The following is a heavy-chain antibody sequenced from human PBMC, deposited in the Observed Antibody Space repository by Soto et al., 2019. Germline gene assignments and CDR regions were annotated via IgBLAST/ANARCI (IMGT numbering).Heavy chain of an antibody. V-gene: IGHV4-39*01. CDR1: GGSISSSSYY. CDR2: IYYSGST. D-gene: IGHD3-9*01. J-gene: IGHJ5*02. CDR3: ASQISYYDILTGLNWFDP. Sequence: SETLSLTCTVSGGSISSSSYYWGWIRQPPGKGLEWIGSIYYSGSTYYNPSLKSRVTISVDTSKNQFSLKLSSVTAADTAVSYCASQISYYDILTGLNWFDPWGQGTLVTVSS.